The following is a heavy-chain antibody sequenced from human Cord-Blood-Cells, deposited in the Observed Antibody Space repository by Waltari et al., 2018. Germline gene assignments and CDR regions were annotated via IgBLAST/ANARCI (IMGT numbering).Heavy chain of an antibody. Sequence: QLQLQESGPGLVKPSETLSLTCTVSGGSISSSSYYWGWIRQPPGKGLVWIGSIYYIGCTYYDPSLKSRVTIAVDTSKNQFSLKLSSVTAADTAVYYCVHYDFTRGDYFDYWGQGTLVTVSS. CDR3: VHYDFTRGDYFDY. D-gene: IGHD3-22*01. J-gene: IGHJ4*02. CDR2: IYYIGCT. CDR1: GGSISSSSYY. V-gene: IGHV4-39*01.